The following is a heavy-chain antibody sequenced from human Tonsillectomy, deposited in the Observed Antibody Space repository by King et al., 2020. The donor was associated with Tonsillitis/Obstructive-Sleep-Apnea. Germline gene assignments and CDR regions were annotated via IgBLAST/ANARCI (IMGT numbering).Heavy chain of an antibody. V-gene: IGHV1-69*01. D-gene: IGHD1-1*01. J-gene: IGHJ4*02. CDR3: ARQERTGTTDY. CDR1: GGTFSSYA. Sequence: VEAGAEVKKPGSSGKGSCKASGGTFSSYAISWVRQAPGQGLEWMGGMIPILCTANYAQKFQGSVTITADESTSTAYMELSSLRSEDTAVYYCARQERTGTTDYWGQGTLVTVSS. CDR2: MIPILCTA.